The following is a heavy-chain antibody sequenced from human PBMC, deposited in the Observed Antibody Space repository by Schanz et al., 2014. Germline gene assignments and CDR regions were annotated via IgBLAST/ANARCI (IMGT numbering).Heavy chain of an antibody. J-gene: IGHJ4*02. V-gene: IGHV3-23*01. CDR1: GFSFRKSA. CDR3: ARDGAELYYFDD. D-gene: IGHD1-1*01. Sequence: EVQLLESGGGLVQPGGSLRLSCAASGFSFRKSAMSWVRQAPGKGLEWVSAISGSGASTYYADSVKGRFTISRDNSKNTLYLQMNSLRSEDTAVFYCARDGAELYYFDDWGQGTLVTVSS. CDR2: ISGSGAST.